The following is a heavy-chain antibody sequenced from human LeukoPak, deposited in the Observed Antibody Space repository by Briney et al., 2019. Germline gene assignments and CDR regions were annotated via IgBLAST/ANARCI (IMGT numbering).Heavy chain of an antibody. V-gene: IGHV4-59*12. D-gene: IGHD3-22*01. J-gene: IGHJ4*02. CDR3: ARANSYDGSGHYYEFAY. Sequence: SETLSLTCTVSGGSISSYYWSWIRQPPGKGLEWIGYIYYSGSTNYNPSLKSRVTMSVDTSKNHFSLKLSSVTAADTAVYYCARANSYDGSGHYYEFAYWGQGTLVTVSS. CDR2: IYYSGST. CDR1: GGSISSYY.